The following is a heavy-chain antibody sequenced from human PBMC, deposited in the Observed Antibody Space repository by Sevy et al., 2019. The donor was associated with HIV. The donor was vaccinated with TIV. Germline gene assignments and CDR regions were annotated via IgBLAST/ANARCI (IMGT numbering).Heavy chain of an antibody. J-gene: IGHJ6*02. V-gene: IGHV3-30*02. CDR2: IRYDGSNK. CDR1: GFTFSSYG. Sequence: GGSLRLSCAASGFTFSSYGMHWVRQAPGKGLEWVAFIRYDGSNKYYADSVKGRFTISRDNSKNTRYLQMNSLRAEDTAVYYCAKEPRRYYYGSGSYPIPYYYYYGMDVWGQGTTVTVSS. D-gene: IGHD3-10*01. CDR3: AKEPRRYYYGSGSYPIPYYYYYGMDV.